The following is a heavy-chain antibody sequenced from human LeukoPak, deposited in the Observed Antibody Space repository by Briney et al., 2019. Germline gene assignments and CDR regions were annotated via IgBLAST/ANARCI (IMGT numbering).Heavy chain of an antibody. CDR3: ARDGKVVVAATRFFYYYYYMDV. CDR1: GYTFTSYD. V-gene: IGHV1-8*01. CDR2: MNPNSGNT. Sequence: GASVKVSCKASGYTFTSYDINWVRQATGQGLEWMGRMNPNSGNTGYAQKFQGRVTMTRDTSISTAYMELSRLRSDDTAVYYCARDGKVVVAATRFFYYYYYMDVWGKGTTVTVSS. D-gene: IGHD2-15*01. J-gene: IGHJ6*03.